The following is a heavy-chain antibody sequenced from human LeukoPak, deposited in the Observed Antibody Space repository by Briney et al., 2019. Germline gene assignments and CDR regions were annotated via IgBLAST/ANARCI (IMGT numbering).Heavy chain of an antibody. J-gene: IGHJ3*02. CDR1: GGSFSGYY. D-gene: IGHD2-15*01. CDR3: ARVKQGYCSGGSCYSMAFDI. V-gene: IGHV4-59*12. CDR2: VSFSESA. Sequence: SETLSLTCAVYGGSFSGYYWSWIRQPPGKGLEWIGYVSFSESANYNPSLKSRVTISVDTSKNQFSLKLSSVTAADTAVYYCARVKQGYCSGGSCYSMAFDIWGQGTMVTVSS.